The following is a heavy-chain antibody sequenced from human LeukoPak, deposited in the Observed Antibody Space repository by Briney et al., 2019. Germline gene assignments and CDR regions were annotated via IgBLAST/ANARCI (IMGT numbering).Heavy chain of an antibody. CDR2: IVSNGVT. D-gene: IGHD1-26*01. CDR3: AEGSEQWELYDY. J-gene: IGHJ4*02. V-gene: IGHV3-23*01. Sequence: GGSLRLSCAASGFNFNICTMSWVRQAPGKGLEWVSAIVSNGVTFYTDSVKGRFTISRDNAKNTLYLQMSSLRAEDTAVYYCAEGSEQWELYDYWGQGTLVTVSS. CDR1: GFNFNICT.